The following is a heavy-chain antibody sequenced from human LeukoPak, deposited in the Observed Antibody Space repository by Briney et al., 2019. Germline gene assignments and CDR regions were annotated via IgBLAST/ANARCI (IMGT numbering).Heavy chain of an antibody. V-gene: IGHV3-13*01. D-gene: IGHD2-21*01. CDR2: TGTIGDT. J-gene: IGHJ6*03. Sequence: PGGSLRLSCAASGFTFSTYDMHWVRQVSGKGLEWVSSTGTIGDTFYPGSVKGRFTISREKAKNSLYLQMNGLRAGDTAVYYCARATVIGNAPVPGYMDVWGKGTTVTVSS. CDR3: ARATVIGNAPVPGYMDV. CDR1: GFTFSTYD.